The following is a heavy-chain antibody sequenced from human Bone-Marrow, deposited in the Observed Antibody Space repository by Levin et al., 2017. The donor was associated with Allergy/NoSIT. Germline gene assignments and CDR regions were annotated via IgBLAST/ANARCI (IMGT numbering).Heavy chain of an antibody. Sequence: SVKVSCKTSGATFGTHTVIWVRQAPGQGLEWMGRIIPYLGIQNYAQRFQDRLTITADSSTSTAYMELNNLGSDDTAVYYCAGLGESSDVWGQGTIVNDSS. D-gene: IGHD3-16*01. V-gene: IGHV1-69*02. CDR2: IIPYLGIQ. CDR1: GATFGTHT. J-gene: IGHJ3*01. CDR3: AGLGESSDV.